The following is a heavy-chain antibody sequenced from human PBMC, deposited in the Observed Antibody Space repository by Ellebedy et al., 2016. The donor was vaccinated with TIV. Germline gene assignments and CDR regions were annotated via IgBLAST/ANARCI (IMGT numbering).Heavy chain of an antibody. Sequence: GESLKISCAASGFTVSSNYMSWVRQAPGKGLEWVSVIYSGGSTYYADSVKGRFTISRDNSKNTLYLQMNSLRAEDTAVYYCARWLAAAFDYWGQGTLVTVSS. CDR1: GFTVSSNY. D-gene: IGHD6-13*01. CDR2: IYSGGST. J-gene: IGHJ4*02. CDR3: ARWLAAAFDY. V-gene: IGHV3-53*01.